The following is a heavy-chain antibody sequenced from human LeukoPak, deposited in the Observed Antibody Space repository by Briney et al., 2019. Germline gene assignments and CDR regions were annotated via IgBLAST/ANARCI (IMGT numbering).Heavy chain of an antibody. V-gene: IGHV4-59*01. CDR3: ARGRVSSSTWHSTYYYYFYMDV. J-gene: IGHJ6*03. CDR2: IDHTGTT. D-gene: IGHD4-11*01. CDR1: DDSITIYY. Sequence: SETLSLTCSVFDDSITIYYWTWIRQPPGKGLEWIGYIDHTGTTNYNPSLNSRVTISRDTSKNHFSLQLSSVTAADTAVYFCARGRVSSSTWHSTYYYYFYMDVWGKGTTVTVSS.